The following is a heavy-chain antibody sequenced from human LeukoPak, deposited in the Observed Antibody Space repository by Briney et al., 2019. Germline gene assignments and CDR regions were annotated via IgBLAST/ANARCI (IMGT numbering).Heavy chain of an antibody. CDR3: ASGVIPDYYYYGMDV. D-gene: IGHD3-16*02. V-gene: IGHV1-18*01. CDR2: ISAYNGNT. CDR1: GYTFTSYG. J-gene: IGHJ6*02. Sequence: GASVKVSCKASGYTFTSYGISWVRQAPGQGLEWMGWISAYNGNTNYAQKLQGRVTMTTDTSTSTAYMELRSLRSDDTAVYYCASGVIPDYYYYGMDVWGQGTTVTVS.